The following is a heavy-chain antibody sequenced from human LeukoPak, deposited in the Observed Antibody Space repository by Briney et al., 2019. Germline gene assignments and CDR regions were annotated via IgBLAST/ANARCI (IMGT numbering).Heavy chain of an antibody. CDR2: IIPIFGTA. V-gene: IGHV1-69*05. J-gene: IGHJ4*02. D-gene: IGHD5-12*01. CDR1: GGTFSSCA. Sequence: GASVKVSCKASGGTFSSCAISWVRQAPGQGLEWMGRIIPIFGTANYAQKFQGRVTITTDESTSTAYMELSSLRSEDTAVYYCARVRHSGYGWGSTGPNGNYFDYWGQGTLVTVSS. CDR3: ARVRHSGYGWGSTGPNGNYFDY.